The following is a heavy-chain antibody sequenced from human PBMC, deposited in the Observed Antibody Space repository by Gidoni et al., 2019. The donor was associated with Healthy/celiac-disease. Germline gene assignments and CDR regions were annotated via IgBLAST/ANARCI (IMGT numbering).Heavy chain of an antibody. CDR3: ARNYDFWSGPPPYGMDV. D-gene: IGHD3-3*01. CDR2: MNPNSGNT. V-gene: IGHV1-8*01. J-gene: IGHJ6*02. Sequence: ATGQGLEWMGWMNPNSGNTGYAQKFQGRVTMTRNTSISTAYMELSSLRSEDTAVYYCARNYDFWSGPPPYGMDVWGQGTTVTVSS.